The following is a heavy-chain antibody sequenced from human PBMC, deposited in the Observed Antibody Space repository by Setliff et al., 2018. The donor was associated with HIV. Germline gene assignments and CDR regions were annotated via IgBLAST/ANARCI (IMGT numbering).Heavy chain of an antibody. CDR2: VNHAGST. D-gene: IGHD6-13*01. CDR1: GGSFNDFY. CDR3: ARTRALNSSNWSPFDY. J-gene: IGHJ4*02. Sequence: KSSESLSLTCAVYGGSFNDFYWTWIRQPPGKGLQWIGDVNHAGSTTYNPSLKSRVTISIDTSKNQFSLKLTSVTVADSALYFCARTRALNSSNWSPFDYWGQGTLVTVSS. V-gene: IGHV4-34*01.